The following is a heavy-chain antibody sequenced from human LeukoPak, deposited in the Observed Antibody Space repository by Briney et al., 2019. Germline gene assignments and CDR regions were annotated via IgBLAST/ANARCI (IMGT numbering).Heavy chain of an antibody. V-gene: IGHV1-2*02. J-gene: IGHJ4*02. CDR3: ARADNWGTYIY. CDR2: INPSSGVT. D-gene: IGHD3-16*01. CDR1: GYTFTSYY. Sequence: RASVKVSCKASGYTFTSYYIYWVRQAPGQGLEWMGWINPSSGVTHYAQKFQGTVTITRDTSASTAYMELSSLRSEDTAVYYCARADNWGTYIYWGQGTLVTVSS.